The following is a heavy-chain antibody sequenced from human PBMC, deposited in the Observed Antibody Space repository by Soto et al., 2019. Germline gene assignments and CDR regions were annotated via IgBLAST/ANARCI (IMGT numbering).Heavy chain of an antibody. Sequence: PSDTLSLTFTVPGCTISRYGYYWTWFRQHPGKGLEWIGYIYYSGSTYYNPSLKSRVTISVDTSKNQFSLKLSSVTAADTAVYYCAGLCDDVDYMDVWGKGTTVTVSS. CDR2: IYYSGST. CDR1: GCTISRYGYY. V-gene: IGHV4-31*03. CDR3: AGLCDDVDYMDV. J-gene: IGHJ6*03.